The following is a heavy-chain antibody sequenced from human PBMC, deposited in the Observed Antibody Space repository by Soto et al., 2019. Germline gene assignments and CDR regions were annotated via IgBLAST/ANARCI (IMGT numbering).Heavy chain of an antibody. CDR1: GYSFTSYW. Sequence: GESLKISCKGSGYSFTSYWIGWVRQMPGKGLEWMGIIYPGDSDTRYGPSFQGQVTISADKSISTAYLQWSSLKASDTAMYYCARQGDCSSTSCYIGEDAFDIWGQGTMGTVS. V-gene: IGHV5-51*01. D-gene: IGHD2-2*02. CDR3: ARQGDCSSTSCYIGEDAFDI. J-gene: IGHJ3*02. CDR2: IYPGDSDT.